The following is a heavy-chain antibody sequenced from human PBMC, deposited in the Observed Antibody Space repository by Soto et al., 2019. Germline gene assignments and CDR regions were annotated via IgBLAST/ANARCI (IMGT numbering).Heavy chain of an antibody. V-gene: IGHV2-70*01. CDR1: GFSLSTSGMC. CDR2: IDWDDDK. D-gene: IGHD2-21*01. Sequence: ESGPTLVNPTQTLTLTCTFSGFSLSTSGMCVSWIRQPPGKALEWLALIDWDDDKYYSTSLKTRLTISKDTSKNQVVLTMSNMDPVDTATYYCARILSVANLGYYYYYGMDVWGQGTTVTVSS. CDR3: ARILSVANLGYYYYYGMDV. J-gene: IGHJ6*02.